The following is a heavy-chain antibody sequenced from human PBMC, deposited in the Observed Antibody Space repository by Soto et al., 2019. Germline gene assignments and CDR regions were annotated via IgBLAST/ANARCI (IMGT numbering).Heavy chain of an antibody. Sequence: QLQLQESGSGLVKPSQTLSLTCAVSGGSISSGGYSWSWIRQPPGKGLEWIGYIYHSGSTYYNPSLKSRVTISVDRSKNQFSLKLSSVTAADTAVYYCARAHDLALCMDVWGQGTTVTVSS. J-gene: IGHJ6*02. CDR1: GGSISSGGYS. D-gene: IGHD2-15*01. V-gene: IGHV4-30-2*01. CDR3: ARAHDLALCMDV. CDR2: IYHSGST.